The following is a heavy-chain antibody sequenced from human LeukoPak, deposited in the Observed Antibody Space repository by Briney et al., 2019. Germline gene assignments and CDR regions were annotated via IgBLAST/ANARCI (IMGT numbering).Heavy chain of an antibody. D-gene: IGHD4-17*01. V-gene: IGHV1-69*05. Sequence: GASVKVSCKASGGTFSSYAISWVRQAPGQGLEWMGGIIPIFGTANYAQKFQGRVTITTDESTSTAYMELSSLRSEDTAVYYCARGAYGDYVLYYYYMDVWGKGTTVPLFS. CDR2: IIPIFGTA. CDR3: ARGAYGDYVLYYYYMDV. CDR1: GGTFSSYA. J-gene: IGHJ6*03.